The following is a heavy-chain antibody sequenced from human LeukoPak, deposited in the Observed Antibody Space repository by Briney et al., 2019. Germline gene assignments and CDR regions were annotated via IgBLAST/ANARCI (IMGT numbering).Heavy chain of an antibody. V-gene: IGHV1-69*06. J-gene: IGHJ4*02. D-gene: IGHD1-26*01. CDR3: ARGAMSGSYLCNFDY. CDR2: IIPIFGTA. CDR1: GGTFSSYA. Sequence: SVKVSCKASGGTFSSYAISWVRQAPGQGLEWMGGIIPIFGTANYAQKSQGRVTITADKSTSTAYMELSSLRSEDTAVYYCARGAMSGSYLCNFDYWGQGTLVTVSS.